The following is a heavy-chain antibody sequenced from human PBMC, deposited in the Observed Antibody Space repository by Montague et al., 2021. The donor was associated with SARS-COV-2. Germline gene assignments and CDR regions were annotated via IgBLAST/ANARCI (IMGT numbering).Heavy chain of an antibody. D-gene: IGHD2-15*01. V-gene: IGHV4-4*02. CDR1: GVSIGSNNW. J-gene: IGHJ5*02. CDR3: ARGLGCSGGRCYGDWLDP. Sequence: SETLSLTCAVSGVSIGSNNWWSWVRQPPGKGLEWIGEIYHSGSTNYNPSLKSRVTISVDKSKNQFSLKMSSVTAADTAVFYCARGLGCSGGRCYGDWLDPGGQGTLVTVSS. CDR2: IYHSGST.